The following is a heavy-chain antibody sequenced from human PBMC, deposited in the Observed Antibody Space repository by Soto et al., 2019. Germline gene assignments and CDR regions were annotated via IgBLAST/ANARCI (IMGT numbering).Heavy chain of an antibody. CDR3: ARELWFGELLRDYGMDV. D-gene: IGHD3-10*01. V-gene: IGHV3-30*03. J-gene: IGHJ6*02. CDR1: GFTFSSYG. Sequence: SLRLSCAASGFTFSSYGMHWVRQAPGKGLEWVAVISYDGSNKYYADSVKGRFTISRDNSKNTLYLQMNSLRAEDTAVYYCARELWFGELLRDYGMDVWGQGTTVTVSS. CDR2: ISYDGSNK.